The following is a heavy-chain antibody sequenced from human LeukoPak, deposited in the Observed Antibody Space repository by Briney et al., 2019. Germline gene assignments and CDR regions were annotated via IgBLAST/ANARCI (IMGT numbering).Heavy chain of an antibody. CDR1: GGSISSGGYS. Sequence: PSETLSLTCTVSGGSISSGGYSWRWIRQHPGKGLEWIGYIYYSGSTYYNPSLKSRVTISVDTSKNQFSLKLSSVTAADTAVYYCARGGPIDCSGGSCYRTPADYWGQGTLVTVSS. CDR3: ARGGPIDCSGGSCYRTPADY. CDR2: IYYSGST. J-gene: IGHJ4*02. V-gene: IGHV4-31*03. D-gene: IGHD2-15*01.